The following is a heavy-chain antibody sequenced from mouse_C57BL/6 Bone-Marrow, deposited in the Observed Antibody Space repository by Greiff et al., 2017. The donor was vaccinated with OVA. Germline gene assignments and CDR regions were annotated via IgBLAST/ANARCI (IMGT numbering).Heavy chain of an antibody. V-gene: IGHV1-82*01. D-gene: IGHD2-12*01. CDR1: GYAFSSSW. CDR2: IYPGDGDT. J-gene: IGHJ4*01. CDR3: ARLRRGYYAMDY. Sequence: QVQLKESGPELVKPGASVKISCKASGYAFSSSWMNWVKQRPGKGLEWIGRIYPGDGDTNYNGKFKGKATLTADKSSSTAYMQLSSLTSEDSAVYFCARLRRGYYAMDYWGQGTSVTVSS.